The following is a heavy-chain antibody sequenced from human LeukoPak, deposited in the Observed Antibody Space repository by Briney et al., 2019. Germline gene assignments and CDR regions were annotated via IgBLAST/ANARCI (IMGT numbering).Heavy chain of an antibody. CDR2: IGISGGTT. D-gene: IGHD3-22*01. V-gene: IGHV3-23*01. Sequence: PGGSLRLSCAASGFTFSNYAMSWVRQAPGKGLEWVSAIGISGGTTYHADSVKGRFTLSRDNSKNTLYLQMNSLRAEDTAVYYCAKRGDGSGYYFDYWGQGTLVTVSS. CDR3: AKRGDGSGYYFDY. J-gene: IGHJ4*02. CDR1: GFTFSNYA.